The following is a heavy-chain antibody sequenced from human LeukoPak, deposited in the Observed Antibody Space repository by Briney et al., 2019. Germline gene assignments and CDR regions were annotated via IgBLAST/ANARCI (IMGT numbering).Heavy chain of an antibody. CDR2: ISYDGSNK. CDR1: GFTFSNYA. J-gene: IGHJ4*02. Sequence: GRSLRLSCAASGFTFSNYAMHWVRQAPGQGLEWVSVISYDGSNKYYADSVKGRFTISRDDSKNTVFLQMNSLRTEDTAVYYCAKVDYFDSAGYRSIDSWGQGTLVTVSS. CDR3: AKVDYFDSAGYRSIDS. D-gene: IGHD3-10*01. V-gene: IGHV3-30*18.